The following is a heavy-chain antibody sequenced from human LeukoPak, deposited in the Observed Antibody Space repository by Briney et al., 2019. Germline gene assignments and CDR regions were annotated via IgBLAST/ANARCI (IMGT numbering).Heavy chain of an antibody. CDR2: ISISGGTI. Sequence: SGGSLRLSCAASGFTFTDYWMSWIRQAPGKGLEWISYISISGGTIYYAESVKGRFTISRDNAKSSLYLQMNSLRGEDTAVYYCARVGQFDSWGQGTLATVSS. CDR1: GFTFTDYW. J-gene: IGHJ4*02. V-gene: IGHV3-11*04. CDR3: ARVGQFDS.